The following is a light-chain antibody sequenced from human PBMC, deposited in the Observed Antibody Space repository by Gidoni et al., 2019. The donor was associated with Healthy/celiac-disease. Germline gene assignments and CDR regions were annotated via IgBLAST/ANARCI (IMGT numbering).Light chain of an antibody. V-gene: IGKV1-39*01. CDR1: QSISSY. CDR3: QQSYSTPLT. J-gene: IGKJ4*01. Sequence: RVTITCRASQSISSYLNWYQQKPGKAPKLLIYAASSLQSGVTSRFSGSGSGTDFTLTISSLQPEDFATYYCQQSYSTPLTFGGXTKVEIK. CDR2: AAS.